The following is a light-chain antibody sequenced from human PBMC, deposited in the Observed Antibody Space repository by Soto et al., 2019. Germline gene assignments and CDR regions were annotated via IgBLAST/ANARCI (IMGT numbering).Light chain of an antibody. CDR1: QSVSSS. J-gene: IGKJ1*01. CDR2: GAS. V-gene: IGKV3-15*01. CDR3: QQYNNWWT. Sequence: EIVMTQSPATLSVSPGERATLSCRASQSVSSSLAWYQQKPGQAPRLLIYGASPRATGIPARFSGSGSETALTLTSSSLLSEDSPVYDCQQYNNWWTFGQGSKEQIQ.